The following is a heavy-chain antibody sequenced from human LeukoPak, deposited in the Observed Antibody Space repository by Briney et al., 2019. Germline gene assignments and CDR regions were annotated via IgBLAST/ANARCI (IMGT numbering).Heavy chain of an antibody. CDR1: GGSFSGYY. D-gene: IGHD6-13*01. CDR2: INHSGST. V-gene: IGHV4-34*01. Sequence: SETLSLTCAVYGGSFSGYYWSWISQPPGKGLEWIGEINHSGSTNYNPSLKSRVTISVDTSKNQFSLKLSSVTAADTAVYYCARVGSPYSSSWYWFDPWGQGTLVTVSS. CDR3: ARVGSPYSSSWYWFDP. J-gene: IGHJ5*02.